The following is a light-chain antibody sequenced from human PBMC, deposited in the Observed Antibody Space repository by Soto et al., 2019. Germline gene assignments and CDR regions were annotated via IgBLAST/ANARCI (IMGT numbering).Light chain of an antibody. CDR3: SSYTSSSTRV. Sequence: CTGTSSDVGGYNYVSWYQQHPGKAPKLMIYDVSNRPSGVSNRFSGSKSGNTASLTISGLQAEDEADYYCSSYTSSSTRVFGGGTKLTVL. CDR1: SSDVGGYNY. V-gene: IGLV2-14*04. CDR2: DVS. J-gene: IGLJ2*01.